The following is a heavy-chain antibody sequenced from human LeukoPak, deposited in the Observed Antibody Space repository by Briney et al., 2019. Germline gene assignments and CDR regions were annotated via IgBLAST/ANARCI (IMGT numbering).Heavy chain of an antibody. CDR3: ARDPGDDYGVQGNAFDI. V-gene: IGHV4-38-2*02. D-gene: IGHD4-17*01. CDR1: GYSISSGYY. CDR2: IYHSGST. Sequence: SETLSLTCTVSGYSISSGYYWGWIRQPPGKGLEWIGSIYHSGSTYYNPSLKSRVTISVDTSKNQFSLKLSSVTAADTAVYYCARDPGDDYGVQGNAFDIWGQGTMVTVSS. J-gene: IGHJ3*02.